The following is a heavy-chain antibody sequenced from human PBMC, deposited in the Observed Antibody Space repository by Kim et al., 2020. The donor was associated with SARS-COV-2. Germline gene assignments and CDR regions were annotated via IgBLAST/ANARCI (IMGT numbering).Heavy chain of an antibody. Sequence: ETLSLTCTVSSGSINSNSYYWGWIRQPPGKGLEWIGSVYYSGTTSYSPSLKSRVTISKDTSKNHFSLKLSSVTAADTAIYFCARRRDCSGGSCYSNGEY. CDR3: ARRRDCSGGSCYSNGEY. CDR1: SGSINSNSYY. D-gene: IGHD2-15*01. J-gene: IGHJ1*01. CDR2: VYYSGTT. V-gene: IGHV4-39*07.